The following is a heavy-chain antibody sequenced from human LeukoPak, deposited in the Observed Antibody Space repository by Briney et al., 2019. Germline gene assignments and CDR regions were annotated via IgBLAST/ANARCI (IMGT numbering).Heavy chain of an antibody. D-gene: IGHD3-10*01. Sequence: GGSLRLSYAASGFTFSSYTMNWVRQAPGKGLEWVSSISSSRSYIYYADSVKGRFTISRDNAKNSLYLRMNSLRAEDTAVYYCARGVWFGELGFDNWGQGTLVTVSS. V-gene: IGHV3-21*01. CDR3: ARGVWFGELGFDN. CDR1: GFTFSSYT. J-gene: IGHJ4*02. CDR2: ISSSRSYI.